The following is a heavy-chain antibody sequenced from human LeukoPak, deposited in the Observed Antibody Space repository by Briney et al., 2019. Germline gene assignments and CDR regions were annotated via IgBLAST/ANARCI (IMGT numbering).Heavy chain of an antibody. D-gene: IGHD3-10*01. CDR3: ARDRYYGSGSWYAFDI. Sequence: ASVKVSCKASGYTFTGYYMHWVRQAPGQGLEWMGWINPNSGGTNYAQKFQGRVTMTRDTSISTAYMELSRLRSDGTAVYYCARDRYYGSGSWYAFDIWGQGTMVTVSS. CDR2: INPNSGGT. J-gene: IGHJ3*02. CDR1: GYTFTGYY. V-gene: IGHV1-2*02.